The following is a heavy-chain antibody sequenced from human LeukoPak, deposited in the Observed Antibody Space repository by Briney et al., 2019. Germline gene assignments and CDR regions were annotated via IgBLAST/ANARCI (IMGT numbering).Heavy chain of an antibody. CDR1: GYTFTSYY. CDR2: IIPIFGTA. J-gene: IGHJ6*03. V-gene: IGHV1-69*13. CDR3: ATESDYGYYYYMDV. Sequence: ASVKVSCKASGYTFTSYYIHWVRQAPGQGLEWMGGIIPIFGTANYAQKFQGRVTITADESTSTAYTELNSLKSEDTAVYYCATESDYGYYYYMDVWGKGTTVTISS. D-gene: IGHD4-17*01.